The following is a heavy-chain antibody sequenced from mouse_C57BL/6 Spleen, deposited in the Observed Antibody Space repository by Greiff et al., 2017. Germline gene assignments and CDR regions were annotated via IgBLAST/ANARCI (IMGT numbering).Heavy chain of an antibody. CDR3: ASYDYSLAY. Sequence: EVKLMESGGDLVKPGGSLKLSCAASGFTFSSYGMSWVRQTPDKRLEWVATISSGGSYTYYPDSVKGRFTISRDNAKNTLYLQMSSLKSEDTAMYYCASYDYSLAYWGQGTLVTVSA. D-gene: IGHD2-4*01. CDR2: ISSGGSYT. CDR1: GFTFSSYG. V-gene: IGHV5-6*01. J-gene: IGHJ3*01.